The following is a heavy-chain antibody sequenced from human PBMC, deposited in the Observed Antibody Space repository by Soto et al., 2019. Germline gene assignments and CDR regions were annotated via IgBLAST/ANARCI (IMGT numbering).Heavy chain of an antibody. CDR2: IYWDDDK. Sequence: QITLKESGPTLVKPTQTLTLTCTFSGFSLSASGVGVGWIRQPPGKALEWLALIYWDDDKRYSPSLKSRLTITKATSKTQVVLTMTNMDPADTATYYCAHRRIAMTQNWFDPWGQGTLVTVSS. CDR1: GFSLSASGVG. CDR3: AHRRIAMTQNWFDP. J-gene: IGHJ5*02. D-gene: IGHD6-13*01. V-gene: IGHV2-5*02.